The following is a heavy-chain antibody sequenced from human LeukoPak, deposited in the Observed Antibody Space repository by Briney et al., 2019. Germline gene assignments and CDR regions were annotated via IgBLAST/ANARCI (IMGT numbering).Heavy chain of an antibody. D-gene: IGHD3-3*01. CDR1: GFTFSSYG. J-gene: IGHJ4*02. CDR2: IRYDGSNK. CDR3: AKGGTPSGDDFWSGYTDGGFDY. Sequence: GGSLRLSSAASGFTFSSYGMHWVRQAPGKGLEWVAFIRYDGSNKYYADSVKGRFTISRDNSKNTLYLQMNSLRAEDTAVYYCAKGGTPSGDDFWSGYTDGGFDYWGQGTLVTASS. V-gene: IGHV3-30*02.